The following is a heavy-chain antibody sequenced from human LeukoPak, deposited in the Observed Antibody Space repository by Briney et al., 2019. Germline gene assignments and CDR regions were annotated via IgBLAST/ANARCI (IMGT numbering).Heavy chain of an antibody. Sequence: GRTLRLLCAASGHTHRQYYMRCIPQAPRKAREGGSYIRSSGRTIHYADYVKGRFTNSRHNPQHTLYLQMNSLRAEDTAVYYCARAADSGVGLDYYYYMDVWGKGTTVTVSS. D-gene: IGHD7-27*01. CDR2: IRSSGRTI. CDR3: ARAADSGVGLDYYYYMDV. J-gene: IGHJ6*03. CDR1: GHTHRQYY. V-gene: IGHV3-11*04.